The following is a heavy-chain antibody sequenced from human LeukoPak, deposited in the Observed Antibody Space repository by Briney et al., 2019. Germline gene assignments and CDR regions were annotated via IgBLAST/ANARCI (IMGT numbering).Heavy chain of an antibody. V-gene: IGHV1-46*01. J-gene: IGHJ4*02. CDR2: VNPIGGST. CDR3: ARNAHRYSGSYYFGRGTFDY. Sequence: ASVKVSCEASLYTFTSYYMHCVRQAPGQGLEWMGIVNPIGGSTSYAQKFQGRVTMTRDMSTSTVYMELSSLRSEDTAVYYCARNAHRYSGSYYFGRGTFDYWGQGTLVTVSS. CDR1: LYTFTSYY. D-gene: IGHD1-26*01.